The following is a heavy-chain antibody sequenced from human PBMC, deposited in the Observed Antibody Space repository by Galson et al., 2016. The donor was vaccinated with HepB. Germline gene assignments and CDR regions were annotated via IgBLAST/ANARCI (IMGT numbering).Heavy chain of an antibody. Sequence: QSGAEVKKPGESLKISCEGSGYAFAGYWIGWVRQMPGEGLEWMGIIYPDDSGTRYRPSFLCPATFSVDKSISTAYLQWSSLKAADTAMCYCARLGDPNFNPQAATFATHFFDYWGQGTLVTVSS. CDR1: GYAFAGYW. CDR2: IYPDDSGT. CDR3: ARLGDPNFNPQAATFATHFFDY. J-gene: IGHJ4*02. D-gene: IGHD3-10*01. V-gene: IGHV5-51*03.